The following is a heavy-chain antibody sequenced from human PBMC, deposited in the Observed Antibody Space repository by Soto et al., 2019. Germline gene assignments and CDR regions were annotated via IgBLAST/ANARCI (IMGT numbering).Heavy chain of an antibody. J-gene: IGHJ5*02. CDR1: GGSFSGYY. Sequence: PSETLSLTCAVYGGSFSGYYWSWIRQPPGKGLEWIGEINHSGSTNYNPSLKSRVTISVDTSKNQFSLKLSSVTAADTAVYYCARRKNLDSSGYNWFDPWGQGT. V-gene: IGHV4-34*01. CDR2: INHSGST. D-gene: IGHD3-22*01. CDR3: ARRKNLDSSGYNWFDP.